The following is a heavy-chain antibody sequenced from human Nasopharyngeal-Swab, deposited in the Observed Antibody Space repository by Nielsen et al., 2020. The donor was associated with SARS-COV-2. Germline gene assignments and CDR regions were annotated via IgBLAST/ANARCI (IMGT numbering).Heavy chain of an antibody. D-gene: IGHD2-2*01. V-gene: IGHV3-23*01. Sequence: WIRQPPGKGLEWVSAISGSGGSTYYADSVKGRFTISRDNSKNTLYLQMNSLRAEDTAVYYCAKVARDIVVVPAAMKAYYYYGMDVWGQGTMVTVSS. CDR2: ISGSGGST. CDR3: AKVARDIVVVPAAMKAYYYYGMDV. J-gene: IGHJ6*02.